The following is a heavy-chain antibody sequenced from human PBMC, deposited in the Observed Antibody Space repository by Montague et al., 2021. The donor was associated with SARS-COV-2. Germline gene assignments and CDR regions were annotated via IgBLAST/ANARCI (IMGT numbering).Heavy chain of an antibody. Sequence: PALGKPTQTLTLTCTFSGFSLSTSGKCVSWIRQPPGKALEWLALIDWGDDKYYSTSLKTRLTISKDTSKNQVVLTMTNMDPVDTATYYCARMPYDILTGSGYYGMDVWGQGTTVTVSS. D-gene: IGHD3-9*01. CDR1: GFSLSTSGKC. CDR3: ARMPYDILTGSGYYGMDV. J-gene: IGHJ6*02. CDR2: IDWGDDK. V-gene: IGHV2-70*01.